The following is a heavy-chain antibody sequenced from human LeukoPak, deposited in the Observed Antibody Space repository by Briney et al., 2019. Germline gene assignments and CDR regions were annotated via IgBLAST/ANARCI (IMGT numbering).Heavy chain of an antibody. CDR2: IYYSGST. V-gene: IGHV4-39*01. CDR3: ARLWSGLRPPDY. D-gene: IGHD3-3*01. Sequence: PSETLSLTCTVSGGSIRSSSYYWGWIRQRPGKGLEWIGSIYYSGSTYYNPSLKSRVTISVDTSKNQFSLKLSSVTAADTAVYYCARLWSGLRPPDYWGQGRLVTVSS. J-gene: IGHJ4*02. CDR1: GGSIRSSSYY.